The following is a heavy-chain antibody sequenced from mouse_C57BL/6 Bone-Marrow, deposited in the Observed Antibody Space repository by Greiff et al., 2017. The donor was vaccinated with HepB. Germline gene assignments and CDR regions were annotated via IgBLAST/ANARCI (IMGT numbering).Heavy chain of an antibody. CDR3: ARHEDDYDRAWFAY. V-gene: IGHV5-12*01. CDR1: GFTFSDYY. D-gene: IGHD2-4*01. CDR2: ISNGGGST. J-gene: IGHJ3*01. Sequence: EVKLVESGGGLVQPGGSLKLSCAASGFTFSDYYMYWVRQTPEKRLEWVAYISNGGGSTYYPDTVKGRFTISRDNAKNTLYLQMSRLKSEDTAMYYCARHEDDYDRAWFAYWGQGTLVTVSA.